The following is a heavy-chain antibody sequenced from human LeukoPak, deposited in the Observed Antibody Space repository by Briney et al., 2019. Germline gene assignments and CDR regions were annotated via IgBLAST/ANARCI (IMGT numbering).Heavy chain of an antibody. D-gene: IGHD5-18*01. V-gene: IGHV3-23*01. CDR2: ISGSGGST. J-gene: IGHJ4*02. CDR3: AKEDGYGYSYGLSSGY. Sequence: GGSLRLSCAASGFTFGSYAMSWVRQAPGKGLERVSAISGSGGSTYYADSVKGRFTISRDNSKNTLYLQMNSLRAEDTAVYYCAKEDGYGYSYGLSSGYWGQGTLVTVSS. CDR1: GFTFGSYA.